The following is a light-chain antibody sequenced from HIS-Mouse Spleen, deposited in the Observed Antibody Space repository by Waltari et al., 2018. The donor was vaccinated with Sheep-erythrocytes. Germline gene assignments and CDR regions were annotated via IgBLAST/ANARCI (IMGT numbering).Light chain of an antibody. CDR1: QSVSSN. V-gene: IGKV3-15*01. CDR2: GAS. J-gene: IGKJ1*01. CDR3: QQYNNWPPT. Sequence: EIVMTQSPATLSVSPGERATPTCRASQSVSSNLAWDQQNPGQAPRLLIDGASTRATGIPARFSGSGSGTEFTLTISSLQSEDFAVYYCQQYNNWPPTFGQGTKVEIK.